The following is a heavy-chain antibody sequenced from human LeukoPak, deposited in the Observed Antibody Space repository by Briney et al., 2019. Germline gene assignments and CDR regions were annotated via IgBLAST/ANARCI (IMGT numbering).Heavy chain of an antibody. J-gene: IGHJ6*03. V-gene: IGHV1-69*04. D-gene: IGHD3-3*01. CDR1: GGTFSSYA. CDR2: IIPILGIA. Sequence: GSSVKVSCKASGGTFSSYAISWVRQAPGQGLEWMGRIIPILGIANYAQKFQGRVTITTDESTSTAYMELSSLRSEDTAVYYCASRRDFWGYYYYMDVWGKGTTVTVSS. CDR3: ASRRDFWGYYYYMDV.